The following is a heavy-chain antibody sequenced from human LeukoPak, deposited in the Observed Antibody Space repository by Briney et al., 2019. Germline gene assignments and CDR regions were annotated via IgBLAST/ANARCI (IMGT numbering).Heavy chain of an antibody. CDR2: ISSSRSYI. CDR3: ARDLLDGYNYQVAFDI. D-gene: IGHD5-24*01. V-gene: IGHV3-21*01. Sequence: PGGSLRLSCAASGFTFSSYSMNWVRQAPGKGLEWVSSISSSRSYIYYADSVKGRFTISRDNAKNSLYLQMNSLRAEDTAVYYCARDLLDGYNYQVAFDIWGQGTMVTVSS. J-gene: IGHJ3*02. CDR1: GFTFSSYS.